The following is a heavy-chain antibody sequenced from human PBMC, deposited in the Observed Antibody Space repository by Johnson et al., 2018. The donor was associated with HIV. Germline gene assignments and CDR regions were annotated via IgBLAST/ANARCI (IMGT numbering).Heavy chain of an antibody. CDR1: GFTFSSYA. V-gene: IGHV3-23*04. CDR3: AKDTGAYYYDSSGYYSAAFDI. CDR2: ISGSGGST. D-gene: IGHD3-22*01. Sequence: VQLVESGGGLVQPGGSLRLSCAASGFTFSSYAMSWVRQAPGKGLEWVSAISGSGGSTYYADSVKGRFTISRDNSKNTLYLQMNSLRAEDTALYYCAKDTGAYYYDSSGYYSAAFDIWGQGTMVTVSS. J-gene: IGHJ3*02.